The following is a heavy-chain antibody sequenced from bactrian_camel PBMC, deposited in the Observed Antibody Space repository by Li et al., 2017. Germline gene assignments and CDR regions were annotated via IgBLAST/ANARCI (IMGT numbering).Heavy chain of an antibody. CDR1: GYTYSVGC. D-gene: IGHD4*01. J-gene: IGHJ4*01. CDR2: IFLRDGDGST. V-gene: IGHV3S25*01. Sequence: GGGSVQAGGSLRLSCAASGYTYSVGCMGWFRQAPGRGREGVASIFLRDGDGSTKYAESVKGRFSISKVKGKEVVYLQMNNLKPEDTAMYSCVRDWAIDYGLGTNPSLSQGTQVTVS.